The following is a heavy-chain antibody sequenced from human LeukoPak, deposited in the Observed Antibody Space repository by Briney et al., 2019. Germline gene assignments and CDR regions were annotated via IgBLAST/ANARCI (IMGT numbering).Heavy chain of an antibody. V-gene: IGHV1-8*01. D-gene: IGHD6-13*01. CDR2: MNPKSGNT. Sequence: ASVKVSCKASGYTFTSYDINWVRQATGQGLEWMGWMNPKSGNTGYAQKFQGRVTFTRITSIDTAYMELSSLRSEDTAVYYCARGKLRRAAAGTAWFDPWGQGTLVTVSS. CDR1: GYTFTSYD. CDR3: ARGKLRRAAAGTAWFDP. J-gene: IGHJ5*02.